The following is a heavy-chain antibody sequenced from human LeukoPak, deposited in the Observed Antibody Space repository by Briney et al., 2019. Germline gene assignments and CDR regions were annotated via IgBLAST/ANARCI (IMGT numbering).Heavy chain of an antibody. CDR3: ATPYSSSSDFDY. J-gene: IGHJ4*02. Sequence: SGGSLRLSCAASGFTFSSYWMSWVRQAPGKGLEWVANIKQDGSEKYYVDSVEGRFTNSRDNSKNTLYLQMNSLRSEDTAVYYCATPYSSSSDFDYWGQGTLVTVSS. CDR2: IKQDGSEK. D-gene: IGHD6-6*01. CDR1: GFTFSSYW. V-gene: IGHV3-7*03.